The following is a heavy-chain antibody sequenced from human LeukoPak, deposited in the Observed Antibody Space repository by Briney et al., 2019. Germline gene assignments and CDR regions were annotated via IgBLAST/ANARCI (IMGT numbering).Heavy chain of an antibody. CDR2: IYYSGST. J-gene: IGHJ4*02. Sequence: SQTLSLTCTVSGGSISSGGYYWSWLRQHPGKGLEWIGYIYYSGSTYYNPSLKSRVTISVDTSKNQFSLKLSSVTAADTAVYYCASNYGSGSYDYWGQGTLVTVSS. D-gene: IGHD3-10*01. CDR1: GGSISSGGYY. V-gene: IGHV4-31*03. CDR3: ASNYGSGSYDY.